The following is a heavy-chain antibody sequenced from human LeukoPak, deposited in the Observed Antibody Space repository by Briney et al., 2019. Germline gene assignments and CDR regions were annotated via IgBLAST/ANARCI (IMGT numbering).Heavy chain of an antibody. CDR2: IYYSGST. J-gene: IGHJ4*02. V-gene: IGHV4-39*07. D-gene: IGHD5-18*01. Sequence: SETLSLTCIVSGGSISSSSYYWGWIRQPPGKVLEWIGSIYYSGSTYYNPSLKSRVTISVDTSKNQFSLKLSSVTAADTAVYYCASVDTAMAVADYWGQGTLVTVSS. CDR3: ASVDTAMAVADY. CDR1: GGSISSSSYY.